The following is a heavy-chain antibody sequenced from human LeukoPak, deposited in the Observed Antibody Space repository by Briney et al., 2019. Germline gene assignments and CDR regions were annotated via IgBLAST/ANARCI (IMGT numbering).Heavy chain of an antibody. CDR1: GYTFTNYA. J-gene: IGHJ4*02. D-gene: IGHD3-10*01. Sequence: ASVKVSCKASGYTFTNYAMNWVRQAPGQGLEWMGWINTNTGTPTYAQGFAGRFVFSLDTSVSTAYLQISSLETGDSAVYYCARLIGGSGSYFRYWGQGTLVTVSS. V-gene: IGHV7-4-1*02. CDR2: INTNTGTP. CDR3: ARLIGGSGSYFRY.